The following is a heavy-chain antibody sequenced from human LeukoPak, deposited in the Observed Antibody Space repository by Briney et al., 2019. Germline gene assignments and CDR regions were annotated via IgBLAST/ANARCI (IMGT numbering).Heavy chain of an antibody. CDR2: FDPEDGET. V-gene: IGHV1-24*01. Sequence: ASVKVSCKVSGYTLTELSMHWVRQAPGKGLEWMGGFDPEDGETIYAQKFQGRVTVTEDTSTDTAYMELSSLRSEDTAVYYCATYFGSSWYILFDYWGQGTLVTVSS. D-gene: IGHD6-13*01. CDR1: GYTLTELS. CDR3: ATYFGSSWYILFDY. J-gene: IGHJ4*02.